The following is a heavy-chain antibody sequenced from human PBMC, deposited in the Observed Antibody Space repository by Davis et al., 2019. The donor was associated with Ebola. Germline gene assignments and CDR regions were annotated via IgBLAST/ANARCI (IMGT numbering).Heavy chain of an antibody. J-gene: IGHJ4*02. CDR3: AREGKIFGCDY. Sequence: HTGGSLRLSCAASGFTFSRHWMHWVRQVPGKGLVWVSRINGDGSRTTYADSVKGRFTISRDNAKNTLYLQMNDLRAEDTAVYYCAREGKIFGCDYWGQGALVTVSA. V-gene: IGHV3-74*01. CDR2: INGDGSRT. CDR1: GFTFSRHW. D-gene: IGHD3-3*01.